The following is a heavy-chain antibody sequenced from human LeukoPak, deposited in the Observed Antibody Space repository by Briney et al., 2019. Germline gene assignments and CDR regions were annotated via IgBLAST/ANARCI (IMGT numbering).Heavy chain of an antibody. CDR3: ARYRDSSGLFRSSNWFDP. CDR2: INHSGST. J-gene: IGHJ5*02. Sequence: PSETLSLTCAVYGGSFSGYYWSWIRQPPGKGLEWIGEINHSGSTNYNPSLKSRVTISVDTSKNQFSLKLSSVTAADTAVYYCARYRDSSGLFRSSNWFDPWGQGTLVTVSS. D-gene: IGHD6-19*01. CDR1: GGSFSGYY. V-gene: IGHV4-34*01.